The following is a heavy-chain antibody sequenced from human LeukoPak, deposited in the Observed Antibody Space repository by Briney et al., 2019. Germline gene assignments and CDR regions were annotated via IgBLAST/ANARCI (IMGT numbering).Heavy chain of an antibody. CDR1: GFTFSSYE. D-gene: IGHD3-9*01. V-gene: IGHV3-30*18. J-gene: IGHJ4*02. CDR2: ISYDGSNK. Sequence: PGGSLRLSCAASGFTFSSYEMNWVRQAPGKGLEWVAVISYDGSNKYYADSVKGRFTISRDNSKNTLYLQMNSLRAEDTAVYYCAKEFYDILTGYPPGYWGQGTLVTVSS. CDR3: AKEFYDILTGYPPGY.